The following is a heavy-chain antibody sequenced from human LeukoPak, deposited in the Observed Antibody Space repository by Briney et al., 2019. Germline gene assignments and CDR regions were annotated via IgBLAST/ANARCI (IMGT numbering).Heavy chain of an antibody. Sequence: GGSLRLSCAASGFPFSSNWMSWVRQAPGKGLEWVANIKEDGSEKTYVDSVKGRFIISRDNAKNSLYLQMNSLRAKDTAVYYCARYSPPYYFVSSGYFDAFDIWGQGTMVTVSS. CDR3: ARYSPPYYFVSSGYFDAFDI. CDR2: IKEDGSEK. CDR1: GFPFSSNW. J-gene: IGHJ3*02. V-gene: IGHV3-7*03. D-gene: IGHD3-22*01.